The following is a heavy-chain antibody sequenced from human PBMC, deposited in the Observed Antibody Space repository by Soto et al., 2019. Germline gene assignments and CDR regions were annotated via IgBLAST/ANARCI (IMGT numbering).Heavy chain of an antibody. Sequence: QVQLVESGGGVVQPGRSLRLSCAASGFTFSSYGMHWVRQAPGKGLEWVAVIWYDGSNKYYADSVKGRFTISRDNSNNSLDMQMNSLRGEDTSMYYCASDYLVVPLRVIDYWVQGTLVTVSS. D-gene: IGHD2-2*01. CDR2: IWYDGSNK. J-gene: IGHJ4*02. CDR1: GFTFSSYG. CDR3: ASDYLVVPLRVIDY. V-gene: IGHV3-33*01.